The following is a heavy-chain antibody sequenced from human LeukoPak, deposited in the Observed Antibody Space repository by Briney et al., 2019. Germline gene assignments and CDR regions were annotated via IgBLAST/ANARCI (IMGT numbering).Heavy chain of an antibody. Sequence: SVKVSCKASGGTFSSYAISWVLQAPGQGLEWMGRIIPIFGTANYAQKFQGRVTITTDESTSTAYMELSSLRSEDTAVYYCARDYVGYYYYMDVWGKGTTVTVSS. CDR3: ARDYVGYYYYMDV. J-gene: IGHJ6*03. CDR1: GGTFSSYA. D-gene: IGHD3-16*01. V-gene: IGHV1-69*05. CDR2: IIPIFGTA.